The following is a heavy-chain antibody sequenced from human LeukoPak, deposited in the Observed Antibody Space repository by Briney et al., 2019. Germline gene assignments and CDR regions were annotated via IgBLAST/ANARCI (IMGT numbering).Heavy chain of an antibody. CDR3: ARGNYDNSGYYGYHFDY. V-gene: IGHV6-1*01. J-gene: IGHJ4*02. CDR1: GDSVSSNSGT. Sequence: SQTLSLTCAISGDSVSSNSGTWNWIRQSPSRGLEWLGRTYYRSQWYTDYAVSVKSRIIINPDTSRNQFSLQVNSVTPEDTAVYYCARGNYDNSGYYGYHFDYWGQGTLVTVSS. D-gene: IGHD3-22*01. CDR2: TYYRSQWYT.